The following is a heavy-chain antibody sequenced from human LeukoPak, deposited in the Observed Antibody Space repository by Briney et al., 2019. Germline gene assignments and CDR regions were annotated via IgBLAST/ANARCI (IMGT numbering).Heavy chain of an antibody. CDR1: GDSISSGYY. D-gene: IGHD3-10*01. CDR3: ARILSITIVRGVTKHNWFDP. Sequence: SETLSLTCAVSGDSISSGYYWGWIRQPPGKGLEWIGCVYHSGSTHYDPSLKSRVTISVDTSKNQFSLKLSSVTAADTAVYYCARILSITIVRGVTKHNWFDPWGQGTLVTVSS. V-gene: IGHV4-38-2*01. CDR2: VYHSGST. J-gene: IGHJ5*02.